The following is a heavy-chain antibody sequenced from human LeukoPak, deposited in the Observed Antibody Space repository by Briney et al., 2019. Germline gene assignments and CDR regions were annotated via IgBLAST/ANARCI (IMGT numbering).Heavy chain of an antibody. D-gene: IGHD2-15*01. Sequence: SETLSLTCTVSGGSISSYYWIWIRQPAGKGLEWIGRIYSSGSTDYNPSLKSRVTMSIDTSKNQFSLKLSSVTAADTAVYYCARVLSGGGYYYNYMDVWGKGPTVTVSS. CDR2: IYSSGST. V-gene: IGHV4-4*07. CDR3: ARVLSGGGYYYNYMDV. J-gene: IGHJ6*03. CDR1: GGSISSYY.